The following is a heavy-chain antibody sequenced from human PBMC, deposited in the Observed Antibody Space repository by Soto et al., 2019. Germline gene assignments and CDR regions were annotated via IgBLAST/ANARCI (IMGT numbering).Heavy chain of an antibody. V-gene: IGHV3-33*01. CDR1: GFTFSSYD. CDR3: ARCGSGWYADY. J-gene: IGHJ4*02. D-gene: IGHD6-19*01. Sequence: QVQLVESGGGVVQPGRSLRLSCAASGFTFSSYDMHWVRQAPGKGLEWVALIWYDGSNKYYADSVKGRFTISRDNSKNTLYLQMNSLTAEDTAVYYCARCGSGWYADYWGQGTLVTVSS. CDR2: IWYDGSNK.